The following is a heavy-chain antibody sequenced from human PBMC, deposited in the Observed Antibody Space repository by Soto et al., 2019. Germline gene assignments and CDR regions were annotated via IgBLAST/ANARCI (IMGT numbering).Heavy chain of an antibody. CDR1: GYTFMSYP. D-gene: IGHD1-26*01. CDR3: ARGLGLYYFDY. CDR2: INAGDDIT. J-gene: IGHJ4*02. V-gene: IGHV1-3*01. Sequence: ASVKVSCKASGYTFMSYPLYCVRQAPGQRPEWMGWINAGDDITQFSQKFQGRLTFTRDTSASTGYMELRSLRSEDTAVYYCARGLGLYYFDYWGQGTLVTVSS.